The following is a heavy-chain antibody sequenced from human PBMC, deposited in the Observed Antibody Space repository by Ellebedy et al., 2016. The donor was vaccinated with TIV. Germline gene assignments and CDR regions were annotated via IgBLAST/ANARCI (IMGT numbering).Heavy chain of an antibody. CDR1: GFTSSSHY. V-gene: IGHV3-74*01. CDR2: MKSDDYGM. CDR3: ARGSGSYANWYFDL. D-gene: IGHD3-10*01. Sequence: GESLKISXVASGFTSSSHYMHWVRQAPGKGLVWLSRMKSDDYGMSYADSVKGRFTISRDTANNILYLQMNGLRVEDTAVYYCARGSGSYANWYFDLWGRGTLVTVSS. J-gene: IGHJ2*01.